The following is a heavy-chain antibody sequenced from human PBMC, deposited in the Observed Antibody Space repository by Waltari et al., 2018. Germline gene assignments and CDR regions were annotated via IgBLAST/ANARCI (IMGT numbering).Heavy chain of an antibody. CDR2: ISWNSGSI. V-gene: IGHV3-9*03. J-gene: IGHJ4*02. CDR3: AKGPSGQLELPDY. Sequence: EVQLVESGGGLVQPGRSLRLSCAASGFTFDDYAMHWVRQAPGKGLEWVSGISWNSGSIGYADSVKGRFTISRDNAKNSLYLQMNSLRAEDMALYYCAKGPSGQLELPDYWGQGTLVTVSS. CDR1: GFTFDDYA. D-gene: IGHD1-7*01.